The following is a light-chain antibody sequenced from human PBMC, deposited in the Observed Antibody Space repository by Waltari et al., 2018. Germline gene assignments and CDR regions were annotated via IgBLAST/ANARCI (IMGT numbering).Light chain of an antibody. CDR3: MQATHLPLT. CDR1: QSLLSSYGKAY. J-gene: IGKJ4*01. V-gene: IGKV2-29*03. CDR2: EVS. Sequence: DVVMTQPPLSLSVTTGQPASISCKSSQSLLSSYGKAYLYWYLQRPGQSPQLLIYEVSSRFSGVPDRFSGSGSETDFTLKISRVEAEDVGIYYCMQATHLPLTFGGGTMVDIK.